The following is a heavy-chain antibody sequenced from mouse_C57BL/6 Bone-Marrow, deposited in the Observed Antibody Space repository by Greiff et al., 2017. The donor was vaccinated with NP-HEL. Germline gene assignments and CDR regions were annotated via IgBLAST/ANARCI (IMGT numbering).Heavy chain of an antibody. J-gene: IGHJ4*01. V-gene: IGHV5-9-1*02. D-gene: IGHD1-1*01. CDR3: TSFYVSREVYAMDY. Sequence: EVKVVESGEGLVKPGGSLKLSCAASGFTFSSYAMSWVRQTPEKRLEWVAYISSGGDYIYYADTVKGRFTISRDNARNTLYLQMSSLKSEDTAMYYCTSFYVSREVYAMDYWGQGTSVTVSS. CDR1: GFTFSSYA. CDR2: ISSGGDYI.